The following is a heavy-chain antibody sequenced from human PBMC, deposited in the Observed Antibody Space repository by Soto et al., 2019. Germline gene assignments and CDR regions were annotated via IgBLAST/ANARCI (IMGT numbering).Heavy chain of an antibody. CDR2: IYSGGST. D-gene: IGHD2-15*01. Sequence: VQLVESGGGLVKPGGSLRLSCAASGFTFSDYYMSWVRQAPGKGLEWVSVIYSGGSTYYADSVKGRFTISRDNSKNTLYLQMNSLRAEDTAVYYCATCSGGSCYYYYGMDVWGQGTTVTVSS. CDR3: ATCSGGSCYYYYGMDV. V-gene: IGHV3-66*01. CDR1: GFTFSDYY. J-gene: IGHJ6*02.